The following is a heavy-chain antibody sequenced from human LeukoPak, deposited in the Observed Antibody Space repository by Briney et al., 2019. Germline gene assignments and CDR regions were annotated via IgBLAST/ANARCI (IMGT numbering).Heavy chain of an antibody. CDR3: ASHTAMDSYYYYMDV. V-gene: IGHV1-46*01. CDR1: GYTFTSYY. J-gene: IGHJ6*03. D-gene: IGHD5-18*01. Sequence: GASVKVSCKASGYTFTSYYMHWVRQAPGQGLEWMGIINPSGGSTSYAQKFQGRVTMTRDTSTSTAYMELSSLRSEDTAVYYCASHTAMDSYYYYMDVWGKGTTVTISS. CDR2: INPSGGST.